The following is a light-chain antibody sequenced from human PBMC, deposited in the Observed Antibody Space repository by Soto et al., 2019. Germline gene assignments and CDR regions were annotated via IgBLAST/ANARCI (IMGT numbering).Light chain of an antibody. CDR1: QSISSW. CDR3: QQYNFYWT. CDR2: DAS. J-gene: IGKJ1*01. V-gene: IGKV1-5*01. Sequence: DIQMTQSPSTLSASVGDRVTITCRASQSISSWLAWYQQKPGKAPKLLIYDASSLESGVPSRFSGSGSGTEFTLTISSLQPDDFATYYCQQYNFYWTFGPGTKVDIK.